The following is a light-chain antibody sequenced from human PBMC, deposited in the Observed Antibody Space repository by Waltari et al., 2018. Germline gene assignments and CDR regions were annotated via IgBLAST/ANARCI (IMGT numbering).Light chain of an antibody. CDR3: SSFAGNNNVV. Sequence: QSALTQPPSASGSPGQSVTISCTGTSNDVGAYNYVSWYQQHPGKAPKLMIYEVSKRPAGVPDRFSGSKSDNTASLTVSGLQAEDEADYYCSSFAGNNNVVFGGGTKLTVL. J-gene: IGLJ2*01. CDR1: SNDVGAYNY. CDR2: EVS. V-gene: IGLV2-8*01.